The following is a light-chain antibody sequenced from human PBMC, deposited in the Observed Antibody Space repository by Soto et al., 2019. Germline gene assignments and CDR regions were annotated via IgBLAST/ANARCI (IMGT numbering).Light chain of an antibody. V-gene: IGKV3-15*01. Sequence: EIVMTQSPVTLSVSPGERATLSCRASQSVSSDLAWYQQKPGQAPRLLIYAASTRATGIPARFSGSGSGTEFTLTISSLQSEDFAVYYCQQYYNWPWTFGQGTKVEIK. J-gene: IGKJ1*01. CDR1: QSVSSD. CDR2: AAS. CDR3: QQYYNWPWT.